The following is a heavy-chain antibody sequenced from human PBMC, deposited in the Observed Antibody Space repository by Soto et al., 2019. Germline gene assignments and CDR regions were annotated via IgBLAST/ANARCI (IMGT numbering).Heavy chain of an antibody. Sequence: SETLSLTCTVSGDSISSYYWSWIRQPPGKGLEWIGYIYYSGTTNYNPSLKSRVTISLDMSKNQFSLKLSSVTAADTALYYCARSPYYDSSGYPCWGQGTLVTVSS. D-gene: IGHD3-22*01. CDR3: ARSPYYDSSGYPC. CDR2: IYYSGTT. CDR1: GDSISSYY. V-gene: IGHV4-59*01. J-gene: IGHJ4*02.